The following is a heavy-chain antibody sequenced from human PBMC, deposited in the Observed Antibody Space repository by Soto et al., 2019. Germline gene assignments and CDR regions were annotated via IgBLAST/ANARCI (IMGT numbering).Heavy chain of an antibody. D-gene: IGHD2-21*02. CDR3: ARQRTSVVTQAYFDV. CDR2: VYHTGRT. V-gene: IGHV4-61*08. CDR1: GGSFKSGGYS. Sequence: PSETLSLTCTVSGGSFKSGGYSWSWIRQPPGKGLEWIGYVYHTGRTSYNPSLKSRVSISMDTSKNQFSLNLDSVTAADTAVYFCARQRTSVVTQAYFDVWGPGSLVTVSS. J-gene: IGHJ4*02.